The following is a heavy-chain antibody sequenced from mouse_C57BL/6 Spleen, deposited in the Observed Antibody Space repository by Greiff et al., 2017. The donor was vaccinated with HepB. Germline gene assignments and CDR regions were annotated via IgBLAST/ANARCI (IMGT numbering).Heavy chain of an antibody. V-gene: IGHV14-4*01. CDR1: GFNIKDDY. J-gene: IGHJ2*01. Sequence: VQLQQSGAELVRPGASVKLSCTASGFNIKDDYMHWVKQRPEQGLEWIGWIDPENGDTEYASKFQGKATITADTSSNTVYLQLSSLTSEDTAVYYCTKASVVAPLDYWGQGTTLTVSS. CDR2: IDPENGDT. D-gene: IGHD1-1*01. CDR3: TKASVVAPLDY.